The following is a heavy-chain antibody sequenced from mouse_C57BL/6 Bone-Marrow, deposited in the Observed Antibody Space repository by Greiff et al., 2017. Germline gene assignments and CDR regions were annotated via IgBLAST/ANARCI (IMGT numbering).Heavy chain of an antibody. D-gene: IGHD1-1*01. V-gene: IGHV5-9-1*02. Sequence: EVMLVESGEGLVKPGGSLKLSCAASGFTFSSYAMSWVRQTPEKRLEWVAYISSGGDYIYYADTVKGRFTISRDNARNTLYLQMSSLKSEDTAMYYCTRWGSTVVAHWYFDVWGTGTTVTVS. CDR1: GFTFSSYA. CDR2: ISSGGDYI. J-gene: IGHJ1*03. CDR3: TRWGSTVVAHWYFDV.